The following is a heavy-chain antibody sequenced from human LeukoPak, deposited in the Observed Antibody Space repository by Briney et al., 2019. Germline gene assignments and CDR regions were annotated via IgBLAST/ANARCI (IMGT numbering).Heavy chain of an antibody. CDR2: IYYSGNT. CDR3: ARATVAVPDY. CDR1: GDSISSSSYY. J-gene: IGHJ4*02. Sequence: SETLSLTCTVSGDSISSSSYYWGWIRQPPGKGLQWIGSIYYSGNTYYNPSLKSRVTISLDTSKNQFSLKLSSVTAAETAVYYCARATVAVPDYWGQGTLVTVSS. D-gene: IGHD6-19*01. V-gene: IGHV4-39*01.